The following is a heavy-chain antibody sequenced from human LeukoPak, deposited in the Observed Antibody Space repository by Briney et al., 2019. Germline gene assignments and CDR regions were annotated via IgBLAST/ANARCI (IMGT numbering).Heavy chain of an antibody. CDR2: ISSRSRTI. Sequence: GGSLRLSCAASGFTFNNYSMNWVRQAPGKGLEWVSYISSRSRTIYYADSVKGRFTISRDNAKNSLYLQMNSLRAEDTAIYYCAREIYYYDSSGYYYPAGFDIWGQGTMVTVSS. J-gene: IGHJ3*02. V-gene: IGHV3-48*01. D-gene: IGHD3-22*01. CDR1: GFTFNNYS. CDR3: AREIYYYDSSGYYYPAGFDI.